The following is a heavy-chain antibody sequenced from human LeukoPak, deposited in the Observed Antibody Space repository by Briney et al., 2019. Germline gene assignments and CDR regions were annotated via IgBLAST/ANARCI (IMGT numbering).Heavy chain of an antibody. CDR2: INQDGSAE. Sequence: PGGSLRLSCEGSGFIFRDFYMTWVRQAPGTGLERVATINQDGSAEYYVDSVKGRFTMSRDNAKNSVYLQMDSLRAEETAVYYCARSVGAGNNYFYYGMDVWGQGTTVTVSS. CDR1: GFIFRDFY. J-gene: IGHJ6*02. D-gene: IGHD1-26*01. V-gene: IGHV3-7*01. CDR3: ARSVGAGNNYFYYGMDV.